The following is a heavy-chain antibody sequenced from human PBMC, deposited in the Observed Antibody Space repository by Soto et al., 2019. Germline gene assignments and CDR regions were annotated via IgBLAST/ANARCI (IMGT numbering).Heavy chain of an antibody. CDR2: ISGSGGST. V-gene: IGHV3-23*01. CDR3: ATTVERATTPGFDY. CDR1: GFTFSSYA. Sequence: PGGSLRLSCAASGFTFSSYAMSWVRQAPGKGLEWVSAISGSGGSTNYADSVKGRCTISRDNSKNKLYLQMNSLGAEDTAVYYCATTVERATTPGFDYWGQGTLVTVSS. J-gene: IGHJ4*02.